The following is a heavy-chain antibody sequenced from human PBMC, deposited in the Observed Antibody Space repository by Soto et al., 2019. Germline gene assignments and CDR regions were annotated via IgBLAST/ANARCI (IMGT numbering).Heavy chain of an antibody. Sequence: EVQLLESGGGLVPPGGSLRLSCAASGFDFSTYGMSWVRQAPGKGPEWVSSIGGSGATTYYRDSVKGRFTIFRDNSKNTMYRPMNSLRAEDSAVYYCAKLRSGSQAWGHGTLATVSS. CDR3: AKLRSGSQA. CDR2: IGGSGATT. J-gene: IGHJ5*01. CDR1: GFDFSTYG. D-gene: IGHD3-3*01. V-gene: IGHV3-23*01.